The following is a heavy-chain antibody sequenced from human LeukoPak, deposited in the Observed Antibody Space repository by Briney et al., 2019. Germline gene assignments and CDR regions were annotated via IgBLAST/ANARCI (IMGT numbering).Heavy chain of an antibody. CDR1: GFTFSSYS. V-gene: IGHV3-21*01. D-gene: IGHD3-9*01. J-gene: IGHJ6*03. CDR3: ARWGLYYDILTGYSYYYYYMDV. CDR2: ISSSSSYI. Sequence: GGSLRLSCAASGFTFSSYSMNWVRQAPGKGLEWVSSISSSSSYIYYADSVKGRFTISRDNAKNSLYLQMNSLRAEDTAVYYCARWGLYYDILTGYSYYYYYMDVWGKGTTVTVSS.